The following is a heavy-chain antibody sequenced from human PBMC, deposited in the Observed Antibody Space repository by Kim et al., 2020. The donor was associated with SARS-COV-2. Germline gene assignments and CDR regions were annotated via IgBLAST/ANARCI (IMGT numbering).Heavy chain of an antibody. CDR1: GGSISSGGYY. V-gene: IGHV4-31*03. D-gene: IGHD2-2*01. CDR3: ARDTKKVVPAANYYGMDV. CDR2: IYYSGST. J-gene: IGHJ6*02. Sequence: SETLSLTCTVSGGSISSGGYYWSWIRQHPGKGLEWIGYIYYSGSTYYNPSLKSRVTISVDTSKNQFSLKLSSVTAADTAVYYCARDTKKVVPAANYYGMDVWGQGTTVTVSS.